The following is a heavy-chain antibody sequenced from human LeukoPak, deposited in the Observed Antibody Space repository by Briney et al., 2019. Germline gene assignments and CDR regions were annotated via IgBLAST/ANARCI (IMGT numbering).Heavy chain of an antibody. J-gene: IGHJ5*02. CDR2: INQDGSEK. CDR3: ARGGSWFDP. Sequence: GGSLRLSCAASGFTFSSYSMNWVRQAPGKGLEWVANINQDGSEKYYVDSVKGRFIISRDNAKNSLYLQMNSLGAEDTAVYYCARGGSWFDPWGQGTLVTVSS. V-gene: IGHV3-7*01. CDR1: GFTFSSYS. D-gene: IGHD3-16*01.